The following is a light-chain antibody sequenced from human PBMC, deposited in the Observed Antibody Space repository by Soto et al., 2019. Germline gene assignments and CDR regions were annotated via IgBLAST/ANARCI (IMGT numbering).Light chain of an antibody. V-gene: IGKV3-15*01. CDR1: QSVTTN. CDR2: DIS. Sequence: EIVMTQSPGTLSVSPGERVTLSCRARQSVTTNLAWYQQKPGQTPRLLIYDISARASGIPGRFSCSGSGTDFTRTISSLQSEDSAVYYCQQYLDWPLTFGGGTKVEI. CDR3: QQYLDWPLT. J-gene: IGKJ4*01.